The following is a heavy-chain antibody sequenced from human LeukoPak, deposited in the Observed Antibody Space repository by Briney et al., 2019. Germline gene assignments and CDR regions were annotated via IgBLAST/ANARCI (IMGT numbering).Heavy chain of an antibody. Sequence: GGSLRLSCAASGFTFSGHYIDWVRQAPGKGLEWVPGISWNSGSIGYADSVKGRFTISRDNAKNSLYLQMNSLRAEDMALYYCARDGDYYDSSIYFDYWGQGTLVTVSS. J-gene: IGHJ4*02. V-gene: IGHV3-9*03. CDR2: ISWNSGSI. CDR1: GFTFSGHY. D-gene: IGHD3-22*01. CDR3: ARDGDYYDSSIYFDY.